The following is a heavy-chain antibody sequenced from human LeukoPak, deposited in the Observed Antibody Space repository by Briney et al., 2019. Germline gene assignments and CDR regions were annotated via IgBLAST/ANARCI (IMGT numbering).Heavy chain of an antibody. CDR2: INWNGGST. J-gene: IGHJ3*02. V-gene: IGHV3-20*04. CDR1: GFTFDDYG. Sequence: GGSLRLSCAASGFTFDDYGMSWVRQAPGKGLEWVSGINWNGGSTGYAESVKGRFTISRDNAKNSLYLQMNSLRAEDTALYYCARLGSGSGYTHDAFDIWGQGTMVTVSS. CDR3: ARLGSGSGYTHDAFDI. D-gene: IGHD3-22*01.